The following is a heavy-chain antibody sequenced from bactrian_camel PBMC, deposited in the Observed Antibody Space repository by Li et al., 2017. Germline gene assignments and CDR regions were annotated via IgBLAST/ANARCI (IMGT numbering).Heavy chain of an antibody. J-gene: IGHJ4*01. CDR1: GFTYNRHC. CDR2: IDSDGST. CDR3: AIQETRYKR. V-gene: IGHV3S26*01. Sequence: VQLVESGGGSVQSGGSLRLSCRTSGFTYNRHCVAWFRQGFLSDEREGVASIDSDGSTSYADSVKGRFTISSDNAKNTLYLQLNSLQPEDTAMYYCAIQETRYKRRGQGTQVTVS. D-gene: IGHD3*01.